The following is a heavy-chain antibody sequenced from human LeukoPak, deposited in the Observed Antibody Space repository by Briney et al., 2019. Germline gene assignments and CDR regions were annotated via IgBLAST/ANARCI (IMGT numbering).Heavy chain of an antibody. CDR2: IWYDGSNK. D-gene: IGHD3-22*01. CDR3: ARDSVYYDSSGNAFDI. V-gene: IGHV3-33*01. J-gene: IGHJ3*02. CDR1: GFTFSSYG. Sequence: HAGGSLRLSCAASGFTFSSYGMHWVRQAPGKGLEWVAVIWYDGSNKYYADSVKGRFTISRDNSKNTLYLQMNGLRAEDTAVYYCARDSVYYDSSGNAFDIWGQGTMVTVSS.